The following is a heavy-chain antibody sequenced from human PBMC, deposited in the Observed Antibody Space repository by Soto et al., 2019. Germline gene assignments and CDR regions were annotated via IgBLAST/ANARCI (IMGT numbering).Heavy chain of an antibody. CDR2: TSSDGSDK. Sequence: QVHLVESGGGVVQPGRSLRLSCAASGFTFSRYAMTWVLQAPGKGLERVAVTSSDGSDKYYADSVKGRFTISRDNSKNTLYLQMNSLRAEYTAVYYCARVSSDIVVVIAATGGAYVSCGQGALVTVSS. J-gene: IGHJ5*02. CDR1: GFTFSRYA. D-gene: IGHD2-15*01. V-gene: IGHV3-30-3*01. CDR3: ARVSSDIVVVIAATGGAYVS.